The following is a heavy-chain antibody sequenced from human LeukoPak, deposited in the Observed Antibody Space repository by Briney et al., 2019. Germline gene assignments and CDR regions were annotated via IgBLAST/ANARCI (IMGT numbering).Heavy chain of an antibody. Sequence: ASVKVSCKASGYTFTGYYMHWVRQAPGRGLEWMGWINPYSGGTIYAQKFQGRVTMTRDTSISTAYMELSRVRSDDTAVYYCARDIGHCSGGSCYGFWFDPWGQGTLVTVSS. CDR1: GYTFTGYY. D-gene: IGHD2-15*01. CDR2: INPYSGGT. J-gene: IGHJ5*02. CDR3: ARDIGHCSGGSCYGFWFDP. V-gene: IGHV1-2*02.